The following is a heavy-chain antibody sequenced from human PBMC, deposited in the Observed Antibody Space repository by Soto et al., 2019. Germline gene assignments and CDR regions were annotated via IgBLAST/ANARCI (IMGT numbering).Heavy chain of an antibody. CDR3: ARDIGFDYVN. J-gene: IGHJ4*02. V-gene: IGHV3-7*01. CDR2: IKEDGSEI. Sequence: PRGSLRLSCAVSGFNVMSYWMSWVRQAPGKGLEWAASIKEDGSEIYYLHSVRGRFSISRDSAGNALHLTMNYLSAEDTGVYFCARDIGFDYVNWGQGTLVTVSS. CDR1: GFNVMSYW. D-gene: IGHD3-16*01.